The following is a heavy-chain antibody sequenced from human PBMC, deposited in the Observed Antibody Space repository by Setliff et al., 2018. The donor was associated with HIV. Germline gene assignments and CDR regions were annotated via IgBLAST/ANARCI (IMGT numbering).Heavy chain of an antibody. CDR3: ASGSWDS. Sequence: KPSETLSLTCNVSGVSIRSGGSYWSWIRQYPGKGLEWIGYIYYSGNTYFNPSLRGRLTISLDTSKNQFSLNLKSVTVADTAVYYCASGSWDSWGQGTLVTVSS. J-gene: IGHJ4*02. V-gene: IGHV4-31*03. CDR2: IYYSGNT. CDR1: GVSIRSGGSY. D-gene: IGHD6-25*01.